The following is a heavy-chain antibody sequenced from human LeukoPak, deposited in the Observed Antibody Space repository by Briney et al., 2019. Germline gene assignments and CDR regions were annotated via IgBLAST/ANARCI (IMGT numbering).Heavy chain of an antibody. CDR3: AKLSWGLGYCSGGSCYSKDY. Sequence: GGSLRLSCAASGFTFSSYGMHWVRQAPGKGLEWVAVISYDGSNKYYADSAKGRFTISRDNSRNTLYLQMNSLRAEDTAVYYCAKLSWGLGYCSGGSCYSKDYWGQGTLVTVPS. V-gene: IGHV3-30*18. CDR2: ISYDGSNK. CDR1: GFTFSSYG. J-gene: IGHJ4*02. D-gene: IGHD2-15*01.